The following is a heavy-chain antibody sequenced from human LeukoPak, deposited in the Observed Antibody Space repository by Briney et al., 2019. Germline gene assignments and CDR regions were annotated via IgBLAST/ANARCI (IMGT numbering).Heavy chain of an antibody. D-gene: IGHD5-18*01. J-gene: IGHJ5*02. CDR1: GGSISSYY. CDR3: ARVRIQLFWFDP. Sequence: SETLSLTCTVSGGSISSYYWDWIRQPPGKGLEWIGYIHYSGTNYYNPSLKSRVTISVDTSKNQFSLKLSSVTAADTAVYYCARVRIQLFWFDPWGQGTLVTVSS. V-gene: IGHV4-59*08. CDR2: IHYSGTN.